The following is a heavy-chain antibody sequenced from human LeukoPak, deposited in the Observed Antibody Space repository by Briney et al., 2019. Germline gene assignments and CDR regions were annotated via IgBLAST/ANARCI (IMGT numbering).Heavy chain of an antibody. CDR3: ARLTSNYYDSSGYYRGWFDP. J-gene: IGHJ5*02. CDR1: GGSISSYY. CDR2: IYTSGST. V-gene: IGHV4-4*09. Sequence: SETLSLTCTVSGGSISSYYWSWIRQPPGKGLGWIGYIYTSGSTNYNPSLKSRVAISVDTSKNQFSLKLSSVTAADTAVYYCARLTSNYYDSSGYYRGWFDPWGQGTLVTVSS. D-gene: IGHD3-22*01.